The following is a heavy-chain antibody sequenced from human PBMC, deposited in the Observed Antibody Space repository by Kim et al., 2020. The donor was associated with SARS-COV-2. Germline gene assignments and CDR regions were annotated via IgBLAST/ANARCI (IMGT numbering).Heavy chain of an antibody. CDR3: ARGGRAAPFS. CDR2: YI. V-gene: IGHV3-21*01. J-gene: IGHJ4*02. Sequence: YIYYADSGKGRFTISRDNAKNSLYLQMNSLRAEDTAVYYCARGGRAAPFSWGQGTLVTVSS. D-gene: IGHD6-6*01.